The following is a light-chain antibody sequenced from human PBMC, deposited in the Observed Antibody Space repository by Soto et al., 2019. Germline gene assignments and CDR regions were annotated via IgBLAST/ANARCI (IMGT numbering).Light chain of an antibody. CDR1: QRISSS. V-gene: IGKV3-15*01. CDR2: CAT. CDR3: QQYNDWPQGLT. J-gene: IGKJ4*01. Sequence: EIVMTQSPPTLSVSPGETATLSCRASQRISSSLAGYQQKPGQAPRLLISCATTRAAGGPARFSGSGSGTEFTLSTSSLQSEDFAVYYCQQYNDWPQGLTFGGGTKVEIK.